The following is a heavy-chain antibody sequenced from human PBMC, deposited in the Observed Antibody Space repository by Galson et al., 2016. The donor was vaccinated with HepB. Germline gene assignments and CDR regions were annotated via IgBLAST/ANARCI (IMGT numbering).Heavy chain of an antibody. Sequence: SLRLSCAASGFTLTSYGMHWVRQAPGKGLEWVAVIWVDGSNKYYADSVKGRFTISRDNSKNTLYLQMNSLRAEDTAVYYCTLATRTDACDIWGQGTLVTVS. CDR3: TLATRTDACDI. CDR1: GFTLTSYG. CDR2: IWVDGSNK. V-gene: IGHV3-33*01. D-gene: IGHD6-6*01. J-gene: IGHJ3*02.